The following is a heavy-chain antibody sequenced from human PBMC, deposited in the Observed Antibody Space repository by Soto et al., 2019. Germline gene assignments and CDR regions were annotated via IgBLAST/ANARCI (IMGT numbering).Heavy chain of an antibody. J-gene: IGHJ5*02. CDR1: GGSISSGDYY. V-gene: IGHV4-30-4*01. CDR2: IYYSGST. CDR3: ARARRGVIHRGHNWFDP. Sequence: SETLSLTCTVSGGSISSGDYYWSWIRQPPGKGLEWIGYIYYSGSTYYNPSLKSRVTISVDRSKNQFSLKLSSVTAADTAVYYCARARRGVIHRGHNWFDPWGQGTLVTVSS. D-gene: IGHD3-10*01.